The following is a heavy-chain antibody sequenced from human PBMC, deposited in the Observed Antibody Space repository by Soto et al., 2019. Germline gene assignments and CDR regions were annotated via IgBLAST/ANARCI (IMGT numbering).Heavy chain of an antibody. CDR1: GFTFSSYA. V-gene: IGHV3-23*01. D-gene: IGHD3-3*01. Sequence: GGSLRLSCAASGFTFSSYAMSWVRQAPGKGLEWVSATVGSGGSTYYADSVKGRFTISRDNSKNTPYLQMNSLRAEDTAVYYCAKGEGYFWSAQGAWFDPWGQGTLVTVSS. CDR3: AKGEGYFWSAQGAWFDP. CDR2: TVGSGGST. J-gene: IGHJ5*02.